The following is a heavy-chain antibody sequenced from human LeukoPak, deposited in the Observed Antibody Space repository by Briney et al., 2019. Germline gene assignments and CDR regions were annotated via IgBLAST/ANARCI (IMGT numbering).Heavy chain of an antibody. J-gene: IGHJ4*02. CDR3: ARLRQFLDCSSTSCYPFFDY. CDR1: GYSFTSYW. D-gene: IGHD2-2*01. V-gene: IGHV5-51*01. Sequence: GESLKISCKGSGYSFTSYWIGWVRQMPGKGLEWMGIIYPGDSDTRYSPSFQGQVTISADKSISTAYLQWSSLKASDTAMYYCARLRQFLDCSSTSCYPFFDYWGQGTLVTVSS. CDR2: IYPGDSDT.